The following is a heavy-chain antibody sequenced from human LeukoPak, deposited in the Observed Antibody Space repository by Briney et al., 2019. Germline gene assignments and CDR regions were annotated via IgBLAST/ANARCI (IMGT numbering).Heavy chain of an antibody. CDR3: ARGSHCGGDCYSLFEY. CDR1: GVSFSSYT. D-gene: IGHD2-21*02. Sequence: GGSLTLSCAASGVSFSSYTMMWVRQAPGKGLEWVSAISGSGGATNYADSVKGRFTISRDNAKNTLYLQMDSVRVEDTAVYYCARGSHCGGDCYSLFEYWGQGTLATVSS. J-gene: IGHJ4*02. CDR2: ISGSGGAT. V-gene: IGHV3-23*01.